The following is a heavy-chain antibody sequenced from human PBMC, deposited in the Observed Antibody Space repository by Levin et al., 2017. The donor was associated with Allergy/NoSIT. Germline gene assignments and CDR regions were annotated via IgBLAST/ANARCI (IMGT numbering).Heavy chain of an antibody. CDR1: GFTFTSAW. CDR3: TRGGPSGSYFDY. Sequence: TGGSLRLSCAASGFTFTSAWMSWVRQAPGKGLEWVGRIRSKKDGETTDYTTPVKGRFTISRDDSKNTLYLQMNSLKTEDTAVYFCTRGGPSGSYFDYWGQGTLVTVSS. V-gene: IGHV3-15*01. D-gene: IGHD3-16*01. J-gene: IGHJ4*02. CDR2: IRSKKDGETT.